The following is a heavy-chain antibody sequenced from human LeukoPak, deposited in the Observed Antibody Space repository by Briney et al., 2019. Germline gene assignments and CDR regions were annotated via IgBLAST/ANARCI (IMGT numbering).Heavy chain of an antibody. D-gene: IGHD3-9*01. CDR1: GFTFSSN. CDR2: ISYDGSKK. V-gene: IGHV3-30*18. J-gene: IGHJ3*02. CDR3: AKEYDRVHDAFDI. Sequence: PGRSLRLSCVVSGFTFSSNHWVRQAPGKGLEWVAVISYDGSKKYYVDSVKGRFTISRDSSKNTLSLQMNSLRAEDTAVYYCAKEYDRVHDAFDIWGQGTMVTVSS.